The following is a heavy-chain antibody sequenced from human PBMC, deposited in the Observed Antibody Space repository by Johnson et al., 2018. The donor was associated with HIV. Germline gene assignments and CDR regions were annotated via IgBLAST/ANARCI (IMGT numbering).Heavy chain of an antibody. Sequence: QVQLVESGGGVVQPGRSLRLSCAASGFTFSSYGMHWVRQAPGKGLEWVAVIWYDGSNKYYADSVKGRFPISRDNSKTTLYLQMNSLRAEDTAVYHCARERPGYGGHDAFDIWGQGTMVTVSS. CDR2: IWYDGSNK. J-gene: IGHJ3*02. CDR1: GFTFSSYG. D-gene: IGHD4-23*01. CDR3: ARERPGYGGHDAFDI. V-gene: IGHV3-33*01.